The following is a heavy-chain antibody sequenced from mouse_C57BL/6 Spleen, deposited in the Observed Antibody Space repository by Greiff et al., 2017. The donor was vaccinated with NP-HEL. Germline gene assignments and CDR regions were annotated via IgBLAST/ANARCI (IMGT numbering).Heavy chain of an antibody. CDR1: GYTFTSYW. CDR2: IDPNSGGT. J-gene: IGHJ2*01. V-gene: IGHV1-72*01. D-gene: IGHD1-1*02. CDR3: ARYSGASYYGNYFDY. Sequence: QVQLQQSGAELVKPGASVKLSCKASGYTFTSYWMHWVKQRPGRGLEWIGRIDPNSGGTKYNEKFKSKATLTVDKPSSTAYMQLSSLTSEDSAVYYCARYSGASYYGNYFDYWGQGTTLTVSS.